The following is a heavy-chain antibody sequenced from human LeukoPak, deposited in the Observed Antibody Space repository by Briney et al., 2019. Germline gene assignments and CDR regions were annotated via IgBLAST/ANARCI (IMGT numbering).Heavy chain of an antibody. CDR2: IHQSGST. CDR1: GYSISTTSY. V-gene: IGHV4-38-2*01. CDR3: ARQDCTHGVCFSYYYFYVDV. J-gene: IGHJ6*03. D-gene: IGHD2-8*01. Sequence: SETLSLTCAVSGYSISTTSYWGWIRPSPGKGLEWIGSIHQSGSTYYNPSLRSRVTISVDTSKNQFSLKLSSVTAAETAVYYCARQDCTHGVCFSYYYFYVDVWGRGTTVTVSS.